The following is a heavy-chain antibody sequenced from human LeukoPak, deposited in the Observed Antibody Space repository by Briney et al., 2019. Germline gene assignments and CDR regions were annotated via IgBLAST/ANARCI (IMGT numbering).Heavy chain of an antibody. Sequence: AAVTVSFKSSGYTFTGYYMHWVRQAPGQGLEWMGWINPKRGGTNYAQEVQGRVTMTRDTTISTAYMELSRLRSDDTAVDYCAMDYYDSSGYLVLVYWGQGTLVTVSS. CDR2: INPKRGGT. D-gene: IGHD3-22*01. V-gene: IGHV1-2*02. CDR3: AMDYYDSSGYLVLVY. J-gene: IGHJ4*02. CDR1: GYTFTGYY.